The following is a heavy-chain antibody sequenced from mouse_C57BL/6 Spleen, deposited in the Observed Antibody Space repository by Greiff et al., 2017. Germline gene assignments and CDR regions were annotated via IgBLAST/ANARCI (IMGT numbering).Heavy chain of an antibody. Sequence: VQLHQSGPELVKPGASVKMSCKASGYTFTDYNMHWVKQSHGKSLEWIGYINPNNGGTSYNQKFKGKATLTVNKSSSTAYMELRSLTSEDSAVYYCARFGNYGYFDVWGTGTTVTVSS. D-gene: IGHD2-1*01. J-gene: IGHJ1*03. CDR2: INPNNGGT. CDR1: GYTFTDYN. V-gene: IGHV1-22*01. CDR3: ARFGNYGYFDV.